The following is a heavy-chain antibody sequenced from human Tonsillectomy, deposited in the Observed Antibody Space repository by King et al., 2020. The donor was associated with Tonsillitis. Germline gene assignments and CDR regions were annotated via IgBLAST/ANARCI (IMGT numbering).Heavy chain of an antibody. J-gene: IGHJ6*03. CDR2: INHSGIT. Sequence: VQLQQWGARLLKPSETLSLTCAVYGGSFSTYYWSWIRQPPGKGLEWIGEINHSGITNYNPSLKSRVTISVDTSKNQFSLKLSSVTAADTAVYYCASIGVEMATSMDVWGKGTTVTVSS. D-gene: IGHD5-24*01. V-gene: IGHV4-34*01. CDR3: ASIGVEMATSMDV. CDR1: GGSFSTYY.